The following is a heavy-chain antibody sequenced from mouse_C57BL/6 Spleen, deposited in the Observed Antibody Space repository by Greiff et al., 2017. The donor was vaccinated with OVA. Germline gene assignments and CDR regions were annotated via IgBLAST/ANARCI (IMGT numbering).Heavy chain of an antibody. CDR3: TRLRAY. Sequence: QVQLQQSGAELVRPGASVTLSCKASGYTFTDYEMHWVKQTPVHGLEWIGAIDPETGGTAYNQKFKGTAILTADKSSSTAYMELRSLTSEDSAVYYCTRLRAYWGQGTLVTVSA. CDR2: IDPETGGT. J-gene: IGHJ3*01. V-gene: IGHV1-15*01. CDR1: GYTFTDYE. D-gene: IGHD2-12*01.